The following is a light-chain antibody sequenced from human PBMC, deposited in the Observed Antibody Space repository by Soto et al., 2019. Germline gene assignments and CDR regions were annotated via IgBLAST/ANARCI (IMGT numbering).Light chain of an antibody. CDR1: SSDVGGYTS. CDR2: EVS. CDR3: SSYTSDSTYV. Sequence: QSALTQPPSLSGSPGQSITISCTGNSSDVGGYTSVSWYQQHPGKAPKLVIYEVSDRPSGVSSRFSGSKSGNTASLTISGLQAEDEADYYCSSYTSDSTYVFGTGTKVTVL. J-gene: IGLJ1*01. V-gene: IGLV2-14*01.